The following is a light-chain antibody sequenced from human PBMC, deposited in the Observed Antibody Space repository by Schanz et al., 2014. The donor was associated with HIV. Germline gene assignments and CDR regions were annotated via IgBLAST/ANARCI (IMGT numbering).Light chain of an antibody. V-gene: IGKV1-5*03. J-gene: IGKJ2*01. Sequence: DIQMTQSPSTLSASVGDRITITCRARQSISGRLAWYQQKPGEAPNLLISEASTLEFGVPPRFSGSGSGTEFTLTISSLQPGDFATYYCLQYNDDVYTFGQGTKLEIK. CDR1: QSISGR. CDR2: EAS. CDR3: LQYNDDVYT.